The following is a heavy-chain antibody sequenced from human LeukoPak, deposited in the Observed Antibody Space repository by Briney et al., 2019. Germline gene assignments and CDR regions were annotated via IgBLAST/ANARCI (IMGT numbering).Heavy chain of an antibody. CDR3: ARDYFNFLVVPNWFDP. D-gene: IGHD3-10*01. V-gene: IGHV1-18*01. CDR2: ISTDNGYT. Sequence: ASVKVSCKASGYSFTNYGISRVRQAPGQGLEWMGWISTDNGYTNYGQNLQGRLTMTTDTSTSTAYMELKSLKSDDTAVYYCARDYFNFLVVPNWFDPWGQGTLVTVSS. CDR1: GYSFTNYG. J-gene: IGHJ5*02.